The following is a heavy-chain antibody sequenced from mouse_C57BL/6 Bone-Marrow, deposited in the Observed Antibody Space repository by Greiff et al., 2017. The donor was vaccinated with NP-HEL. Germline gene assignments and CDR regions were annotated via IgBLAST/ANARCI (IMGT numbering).Heavy chain of an antibody. Sequence: DVQLQESGAELVRPGASVKLSCTASGFNIKDDYMHWVKQRPEQGLEWIGWIDPENGDTEYASKFQGKATITADTSSNTAYLQLSSLTSEDTAVYYCTTPHMYYFDYWGQGTTLTVSS. CDR1: GFNIKDDY. V-gene: IGHV14-4*01. J-gene: IGHJ2*01. CDR2: IDPENGDT. CDR3: TTPHMYYFDY.